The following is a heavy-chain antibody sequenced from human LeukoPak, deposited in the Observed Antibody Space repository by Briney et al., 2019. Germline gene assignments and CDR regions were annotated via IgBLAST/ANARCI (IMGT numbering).Heavy chain of an antibody. CDR2: IWYDGTNK. J-gene: IGHJ4*02. Sequence: GGSLRLSCAASGFTFTSYGMRWVRQAPGKGLEWVAFIWYDGTNKYYADSVKGRFTISRDNSNNILYLQMDSLRAEDTAVYYCATQFRPAYYYDSRAYWGYFDSWGRGTMVTVPS. CDR1: GFTFTSYG. CDR3: ATQFRPAYYYDSRAYWGYFDS. V-gene: IGHV3-30*02. D-gene: IGHD3-22*01.